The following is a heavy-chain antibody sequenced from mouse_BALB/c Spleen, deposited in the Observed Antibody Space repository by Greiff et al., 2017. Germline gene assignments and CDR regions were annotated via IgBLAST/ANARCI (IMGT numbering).Heavy chain of an antibody. CDR1: GYTFSSYW. Sequence: VQLQQSGAELMKPGASVKISCKATGYTFSSYWIEWVKQRPGHGLEWIGEILPGSGSTNYNEKFKGKATFTADTSSNTAYMQLSSLTSEDSAVYYCARGNYYGSSYVGYWGQGTTLTVSS. V-gene: IGHV1-9*01. CDR3: ARGNYYGSSYVGY. J-gene: IGHJ2*01. CDR2: ILPGSGST. D-gene: IGHD1-1*01.